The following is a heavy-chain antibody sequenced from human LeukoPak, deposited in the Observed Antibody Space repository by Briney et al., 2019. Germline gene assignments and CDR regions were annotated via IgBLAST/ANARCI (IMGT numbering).Heavy chain of an antibody. D-gene: IGHD3-10*01. CDR1: GFSFNSYP. CDR2: ISNDGNNK. Sequence: GGSLRLSCAASGFSFNSYPMHWVRQAPGKGLEWVAVISNDGNNKYYADSVKGRFTISRDNSNNTLSLQMNGLRVEDTAVYYCARPDDSESFYRANHYWGRGTLITVS. CDR3: ARPDDSESFYRANHY. V-gene: IGHV3-30*04. J-gene: IGHJ4*02.